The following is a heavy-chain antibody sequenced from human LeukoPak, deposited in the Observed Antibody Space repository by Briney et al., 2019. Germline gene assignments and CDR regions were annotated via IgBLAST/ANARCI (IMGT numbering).Heavy chain of an antibody. CDR2: ISYDGSNK. J-gene: IGHJ4*02. D-gene: IGHD3-22*01. V-gene: IGHV3-30*18. CDR1: GFTFSSYG. CDR3: AKDGGSGYYPLYYFDY. Sequence: PGGSLRLSCAASGFTFSSYGMHWVRQAPGKGLEWVAVISYDGSNKYYADSVKGRFTISRDNSKNTLYLQMNSLRAEDTAVYYCAKDGGSGYYPLYYFDYWGQGTLVTVSS.